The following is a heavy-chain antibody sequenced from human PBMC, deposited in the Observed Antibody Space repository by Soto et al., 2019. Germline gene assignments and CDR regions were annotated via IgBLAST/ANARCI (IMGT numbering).Heavy chain of an antibody. J-gene: IGHJ6*02. CDR2: IIPIFGTA. CDR1: GGTFSSYA. CDR3: ARAAYSSSWYALHYYYYYGMDV. V-gene: IGHV1-69*06. Sequence: RASVKVSCKASGGTFSSYAISWVRQAPGQGLEWMGGIIPIFGTANYAQKFQGRVTITADKSTSTAYMELSSLRSEDTAVYYCARAAYSSSWYALHYYYYYGMDVWGQGTTVTVSS. D-gene: IGHD6-13*01.